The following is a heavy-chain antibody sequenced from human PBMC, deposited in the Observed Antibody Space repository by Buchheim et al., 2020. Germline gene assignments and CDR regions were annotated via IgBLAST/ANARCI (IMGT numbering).Heavy chain of an antibody. Sequence: QLQLQESGPGLVKPSETLSLTCTVSGGSISSGSYYWGWIRQSPGKGLEWIAIIGHTGDTYYNPSLQSRVTISVDTSKNQFSLKLSSVTAADTAVYYCARALTSSYRSYNWFDPWGQGTL. CDR3: ARALTSSYRSYNWFDP. J-gene: IGHJ5*02. V-gene: IGHV4-39*01. D-gene: IGHD2-2*01. CDR2: IGHTGDT. CDR1: GGSISSGSYY.